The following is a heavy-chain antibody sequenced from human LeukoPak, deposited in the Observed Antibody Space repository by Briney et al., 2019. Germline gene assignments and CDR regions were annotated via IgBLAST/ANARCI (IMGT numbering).Heavy chain of an antibody. CDR2: INSKSVGGTT. CDR3: TTKIQLWPLDY. D-gene: IGHD5-18*01. V-gene: IGHV3-15*01. J-gene: IGHJ4*02. Sequence: GGSLRLSCAASGFTFSSHCMSWVRQAPGKGLEWVGRINSKSVGGTTDYAQPVKGRFRIQSDDSKNPLSLQMSSLKTEDTAVYYCTTKIQLWPLDYWGQGTLVTVSS. CDR1: GFTFSSHC.